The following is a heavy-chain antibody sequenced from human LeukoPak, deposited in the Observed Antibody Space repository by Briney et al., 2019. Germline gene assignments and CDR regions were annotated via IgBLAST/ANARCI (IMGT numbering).Heavy chain of an antibody. CDR3: ARDQKKNDYYYYGMDV. CDR1: GGTFSSYA. D-gene: IGHD1-1*01. J-gene: IGHJ6*02. V-gene: IGHV1-69*13. CDR2: IIPIFGTA. Sequence: PSASVKVSCKASGGTFSSYAISWVRQAPGQGLEWMGGIIPIFGTANYAQKFQGRVTITADESTSTAYMELSSLRSEDTAVYYCARDQKKNDYYYYGMDVWGQGTTVTVSS.